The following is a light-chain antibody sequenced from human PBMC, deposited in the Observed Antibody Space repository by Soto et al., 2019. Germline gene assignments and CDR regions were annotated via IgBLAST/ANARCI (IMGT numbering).Light chain of an antibody. V-gene: IGKV3-11*01. Sequence: EVVLTQSPATLSLPPGERATLSCRASQSISSYLAWYQQKPGQAPRLLIYDASSRATGIPARFSGSGSGTDFTLTISSLEPEDFAVYYCQQYNNWPQTFGQGTKVDI. CDR3: QQYNNWPQT. CDR2: DAS. J-gene: IGKJ1*01. CDR1: QSISSY.